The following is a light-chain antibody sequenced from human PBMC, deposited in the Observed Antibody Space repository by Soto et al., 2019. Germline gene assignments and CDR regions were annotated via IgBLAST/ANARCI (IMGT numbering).Light chain of an antibody. CDR1: QGIRND. V-gene: IGKV1-6*01. CDR2: AAS. Sequence: AIQMTQSPSSLSASVGDRVTITFRASQGIRNDLAWYQQKPGKAPKLLIYAASSLQSGVPSRFSGSGSGTDFALTISSLQPEDFATYYCLHDYNFPYTFGQGTKVDIK. J-gene: IGKJ2*01. CDR3: LHDYNFPYT.